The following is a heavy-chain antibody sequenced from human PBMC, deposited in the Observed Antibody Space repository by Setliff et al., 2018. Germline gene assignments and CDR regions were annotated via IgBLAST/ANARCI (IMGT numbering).Heavy chain of an antibody. Sequence: LRLSCAASGFTFSTYRMHWVRQAPGKGLEWVAVIWDDGGNKYHADSVKGRFTISRDNSKNTLYQQMNSLRPDDTAVYYCARTCSGSGCYAGLESWGQGTPVTVSS. V-gene: IGHV3-33*08. CDR2: IWDDGGNK. D-gene: IGHD2-15*01. CDR3: ARTCSGSGCYAGLES. CDR1: GFTFSTYR. J-gene: IGHJ4*02.